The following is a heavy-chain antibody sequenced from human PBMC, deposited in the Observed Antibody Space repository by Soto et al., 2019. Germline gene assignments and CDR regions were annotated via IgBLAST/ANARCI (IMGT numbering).Heavy chain of an antibody. CDR1: GGSLGSYD. Sequence: PSETLSLTCTVSGGSLGSYDWSWIRQPPGKGLEWIGYGFYTATADYSAALKSRVSISLDTSNYQFSLKLSSVTAADTAVYYCARDGDGRMTTNPYYCNGMDVWGPGTTVTVSS. D-gene: IGHD4-4*01. J-gene: IGHJ6*02. CDR3: ARDGDGRMTTNPYYCNGMDV. CDR2: GFYTATA. V-gene: IGHV4-59*01.